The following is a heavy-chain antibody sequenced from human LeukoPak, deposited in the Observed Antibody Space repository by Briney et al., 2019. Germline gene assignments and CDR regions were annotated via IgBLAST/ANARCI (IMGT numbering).Heavy chain of an antibody. Sequence: PSETLSLTCAVSGVSISPYYWAWIRQPPGKGLEWIGYIHTSGSNNQYPSLKSRVTMSLDTSKNQFSLRLSSVTAADTAVFYCARHRAEMATITDDAFDIWGQGTMVTVSS. V-gene: IGHV4-4*09. CDR1: GVSISPYY. CDR3: ARHRAEMATITDDAFDI. D-gene: IGHD5-24*01. CDR2: IHTSGSN. J-gene: IGHJ3*02.